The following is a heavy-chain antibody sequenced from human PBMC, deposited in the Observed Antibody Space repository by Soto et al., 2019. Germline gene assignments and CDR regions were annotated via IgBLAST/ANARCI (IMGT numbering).Heavy chain of an antibody. CDR3: TTAIYYYYYYMDV. V-gene: IGHV3-15*01. J-gene: IGHJ6*03. CDR1: GFTFSNAW. Sequence: PGGSLRLSCAASGFTFSNAWMSWVRQAPGKGLEWVGRIKSKTDGGTTDYAAPVKGRFTISRDDSKNTLYLQMNSLKTEDTAVYYCTTAIYYYYYYMDVWGKGTTVTVSS. CDR2: IKSKTDGGTT.